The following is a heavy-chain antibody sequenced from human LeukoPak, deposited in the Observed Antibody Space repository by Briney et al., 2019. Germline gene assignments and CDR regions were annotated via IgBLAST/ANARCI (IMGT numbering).Heavy chain of an antibody. CDR1: GGTFSSYA. Sequence: SVKVSRKASGGTFSSYAISWVRQAPGQGLEWMGGIIPIFGTANYAQKFQGRVTITADESTSTAYMELSSLRSEDTAVYYCARGDSSGYYGVYWGQGTLVTVSS. CDR2: IIPIFGTA. D-gene: IGHD3-22*01. V-gene: IGHV1-69*13. CDR3: ARGDSSGYYGVY. J-gene: IGHJ4*02.